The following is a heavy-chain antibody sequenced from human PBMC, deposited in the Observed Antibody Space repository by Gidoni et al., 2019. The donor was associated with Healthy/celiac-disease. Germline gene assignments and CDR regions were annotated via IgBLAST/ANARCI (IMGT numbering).Heavy chain of an antibody. Sequence: QVQLVQSGAEVKQPGVSVKVSCKASGYTFTSYYMPWLRQAPGQGLEWMGIINPSGGSTSYAQKLQGRVTMTRDTSTSTGYMELSSLRSEDTAVYYCARDRDYYDSSGYYNDAFDIWGQGTMVTVSS. V-gene: IGHV1-46*01. J-gene: IGHJ3*02. CDR2: INPSGGST. D-gene: IGHD3-22*01. CDR1: GYTFTSYY. CDR3: ARDRDYYDSSGYYNDAFDI.